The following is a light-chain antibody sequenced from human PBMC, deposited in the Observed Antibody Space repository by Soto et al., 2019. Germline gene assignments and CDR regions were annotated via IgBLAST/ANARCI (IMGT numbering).Light chain of an antibody. J-gene: IGKJ1*01. CDR3: QQYGSSRWT. V-gene: IGKV3-20*01. CDR1: QSVSGSY. Sequence: EIVLTQSPGTLSLSPGERATLSCRASQSVSGSYLAWYQQRPGQAPRLLIYGASSRATGIPDRFSGSGSGTDFTLTITRLEPEDFAVYYRQQYGSSRWTFGRGTKVEIK. CDR2: GAS.